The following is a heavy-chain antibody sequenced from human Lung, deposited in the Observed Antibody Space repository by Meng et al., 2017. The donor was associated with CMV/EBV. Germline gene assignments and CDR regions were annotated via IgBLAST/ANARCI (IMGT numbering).Heavy chain of an antibody. CDR1: GYTFSNYD. Sequence: SVKVSXKASGYTFSNYDIIWVRQASGQGLEWVGWMNPNRGNTAYAQKFQGRVTMTRDTSTSIAYMELSSLRSGDTAVYYCARGQVQCSTINCHDYRFSGMDVWGKGTXVTVSS. V-gene: IGHV1-8*01. CDR3: ARGQVQCSTINCHDYRFSGMDV. CDR2: MNPNRGNT. D-gene: IGHD2/OR15-2a*01. J-gene: IGHJ6*04.